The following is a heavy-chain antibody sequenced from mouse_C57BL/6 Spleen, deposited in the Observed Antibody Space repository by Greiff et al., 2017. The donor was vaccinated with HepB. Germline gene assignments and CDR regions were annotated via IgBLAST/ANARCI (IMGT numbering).Heavy chain of an antibody. J-gene: IGHJ4*01. V-gene: IGHV5-16*01. CDR3: ARDGEWPYAMDY. Sequence: EVKLMESEGGLVQPGSSMKLSCTASGFTFSDYYMAWVRQVPEKGLEWVANINYDGSSTYYLDSLKSRFIISRDNAKNILYLQMSSLKSEDTATYYCARDGEWPYAMDYWGQGTSVTVSS. CDR1: GFTFSDYY. CDR2: INYDGSST.